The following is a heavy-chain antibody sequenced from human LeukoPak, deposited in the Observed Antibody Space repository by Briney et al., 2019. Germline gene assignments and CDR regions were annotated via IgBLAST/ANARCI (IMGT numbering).Heavy chain of an antibody. CDR3: AGDYGTTQNYIDF. Sequence: SETLSLTCTVSGFSISGGYYWGWIRQPPGKGLEWIGSIYHSGGSYYNPSLKSRVTISVDTSMNQFSLKLSSVTDADTAVYFCAGDYGTTQNYIDFWGQGALVTVSS. V-gene: IGHV4-38-2*02. J-gene: IGHJ4*02. CDR2: IYHSGGS. CDR1: GFSISGGYY. D-gene: IGHD2/OR15-2a*01.